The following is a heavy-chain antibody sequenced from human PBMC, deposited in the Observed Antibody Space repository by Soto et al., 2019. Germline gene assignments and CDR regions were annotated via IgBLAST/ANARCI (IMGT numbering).Heavy chain of an antibody. J-gene: IGHJ5*02. CDR3: ARDIGGWFDP. D-gene: IGHD3-10*01. Sequence: PSETLSLTCTVSGGSISSYYWSWIRQPPGKGLEWTGYIYYSGSTNYNPSLKSRVTISVDTSKNQFSLKLSSVTAADTAVNYCARDIGGWFDPWGQGTLVTVSS. V-gene: IGHV4-59*01. CDR1: GGSISSYY. CDR2: IYYSGST.